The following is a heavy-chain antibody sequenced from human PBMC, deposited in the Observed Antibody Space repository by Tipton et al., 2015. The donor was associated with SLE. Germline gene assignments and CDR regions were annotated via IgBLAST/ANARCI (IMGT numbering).Heavy chain of an antibody. V-gene: IGHV4-59*08. CDR3: ARGLLVPAY. Sequence: TLSLTCTVSGGSISPYYWSWVRQPPGKGLEWIGYVYYSGSTMYNSSLRSRVTMAVDTSKNQFSLRMTSVTAADTAVYYCARGLLVPAYWGQGTLVTVSS. CDR2: VYYSGST. J-gene: IGHJ4*02. CDR1: GGSISPYY.